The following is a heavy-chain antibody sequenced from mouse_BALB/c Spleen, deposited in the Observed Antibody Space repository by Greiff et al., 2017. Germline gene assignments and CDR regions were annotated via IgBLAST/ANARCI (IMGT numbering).Heavy chain of an antibody. Sequence: DVKLVESGGGLVRPGGSLKLSCAASGFTFSSYTMSWVRQTPEKRLEWVATFSSGGSYTYFPDSVKGRFTISRDNAQNTLYLHMSSLKSEDTAMYYCTREGGDPWFAYWGQGTLVTVSA. J-gene: IGHJ3*01. D-gene: IGHD2-13*01. CDR3: TREGGDPWFAY. CDR1: GFTFSSYT. CDR2: FSSGGSYT. V-gene: IGHV5-6-4*01.